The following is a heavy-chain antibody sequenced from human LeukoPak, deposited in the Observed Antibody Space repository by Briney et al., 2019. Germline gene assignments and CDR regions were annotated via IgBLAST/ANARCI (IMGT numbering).Heavy chain of an antibody. J-gene: IGHJ6*02. V-gene: IGHV4-34*01. D-gene: IGHD3-3*01. CDR1: GGSFSGYY. CDR2: INHSGST. Sequence: PSETLSLTCAVYGGSFSGYYWSWIRQPPGKGLEWIGEINHSGSTNYNPSLKSRVTISVDTSKNQFSLKLSSVTAADTAVYYCARIPVSGYSNYYYYYGMDVWGQGTTVTVSS. CDR3: ARIPVSGYSNYYYYYGMDV.